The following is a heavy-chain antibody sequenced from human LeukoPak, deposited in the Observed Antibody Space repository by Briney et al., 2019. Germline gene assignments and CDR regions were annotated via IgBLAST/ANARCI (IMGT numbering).Heavy chain of an antibody. Sequence: EASVKVSCMASGYTFTSYGISWVRQAPGQGLEWMGWISAYNGNTNYARKLQGGVNITTDTTTSTAYMELRSLRTDNTGVYYCARYHYAFWSGYFGVYYCYYMDVWGKGTTVTVSS. CDR2: ISAYNGNT. CDR1: GYTFTSYG. D-gene: IGHD3-3*01. J-gene: IGHJ6*03. CDR3: ARYHYAFWSGYFGVYYCYYMDV. V-gene: IGHV1-18*01.